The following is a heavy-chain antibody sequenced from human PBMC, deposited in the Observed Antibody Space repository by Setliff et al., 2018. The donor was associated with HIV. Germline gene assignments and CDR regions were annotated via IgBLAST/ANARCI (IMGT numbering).Heavy chain of an antibody. D-gene: IGHD5-12*01. J-gene: IGHJ5*02. CDR1: GGSISSHH. CDR2: IYNSGST. Sequence: SETLSLTCSVSGGSISSHHWSWVRQPPGKGLEWIGSIYNSGSTNYNPSLTSRVTISVDTSKHQFSLKLSSVTAADTAVYYCARGDYPLSTVATIKGVVWFDPWGQGTLVTVSS. CDR3: ARGDYPLSTVATIKGVVWFDP. V-gene: IGHV4-59*11.